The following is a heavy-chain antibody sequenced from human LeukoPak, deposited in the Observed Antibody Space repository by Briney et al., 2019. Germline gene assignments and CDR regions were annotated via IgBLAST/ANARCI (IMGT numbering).Heavy chain of an antibody. V-gene: IGHV5-10-1*01. J-gene: IGHJ6*02. CDR3: ARLVITAGTTYYYYGMDV. CDR1: GYSFTSYW. Sequence: GESLQISCKGSGYSFTSYWISWVRQMPGKGLEWMGRIDPSDSYTNYSPSFQGHVTISADKSISTAYLQWSSLKASDTAMYYCARLVITAGTTYYYYGMDVWGQGTTVTVSS. CDR2: IDPSDSYT. D-gene: IGHD6-13*01.